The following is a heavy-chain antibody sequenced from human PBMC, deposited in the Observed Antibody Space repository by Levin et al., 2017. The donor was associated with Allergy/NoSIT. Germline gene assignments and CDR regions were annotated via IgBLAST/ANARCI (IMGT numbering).Heavy chain of an antibody. J-gene: IGHJ4*02. Sequence: GESLKISCKASGYTFTSYGISWVRQAPGQGLEWMGWISAYNGNTNYAQKLQGRVTMTTDTSTSAAYMELRSLRSDDTAVYYCARDQGDSSGWYVLGYWGQGTLVTVSS. D-gene: IGHD6-19*01. CDR3: ARDQGDSSGWYVLGY. CDR1: GYTFTSYG. V-gene: IGHV1-18*01. CDR2: ISAYNGNT.